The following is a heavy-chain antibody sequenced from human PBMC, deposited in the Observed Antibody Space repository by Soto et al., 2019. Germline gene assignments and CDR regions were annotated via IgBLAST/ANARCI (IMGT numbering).Heavy chain of an antibody. Sequence: ASVKVSCKASGYTFTSYYMHWVRQAPGQGLEWMGIINPSGGSTSYAQKFQGRVTMTRDTSTSTVYMELSSLRSEDTAVYYCARDLGVGFADFWSGYYPWGQGTLVTVSS. V-gene: IGHV1-46*03. CDR2: INPSGGST. CDR1: GYTFTSYY. CDR3: ARDLGVGFADFWSGYYP. J-gene: IGHJ5*02. D-gene: IGHD3-3*01.